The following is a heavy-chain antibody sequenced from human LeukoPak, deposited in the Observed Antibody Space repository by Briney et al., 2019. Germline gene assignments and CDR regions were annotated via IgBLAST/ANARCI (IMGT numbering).Heavy chain of an antibody. CDR3: ARDPSLVATTDY. CDR2: IKQDGSTR. D-gene: IGHD5-12*01. CDR1: GFTFSNYW. Sequence: GGSLRLSCAASGFTFSNYWMTWVRQAPGKGLEWVANIKQDGSTRYYVDSVKGRFTISRDNAKNSLYLQMNSLRAEDTAVYYCARDPSLVATTDYWGQGTLVTVSS. J-gene: IGHJ4*02. V-gene: IGHV3-7*01.